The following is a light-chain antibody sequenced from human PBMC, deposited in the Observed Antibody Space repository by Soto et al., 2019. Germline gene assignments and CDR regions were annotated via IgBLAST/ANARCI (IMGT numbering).Light chain of an antibody. Sequence: DIVMTQSPDSLAVSLGERATINCKSSQSVLYSSNNKNYLAWYQQKPGQPPQLLIYEVSTRVSGVPDRFSGSGSGTDFTLEISRVETDDVGIYYCMQSTQLPPTFGQGTRLEIK. CDR3: MQSTQLPPT. CDR1: QSVLYSSNNKNY. CDR2: EVS. J-gene: IGKJ5*01. V-gene: IGKV4-1*01.